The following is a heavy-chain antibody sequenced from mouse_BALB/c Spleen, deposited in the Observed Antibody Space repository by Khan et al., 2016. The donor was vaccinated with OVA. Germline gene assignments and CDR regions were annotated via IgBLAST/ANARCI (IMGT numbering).Heavy chain of an antibody. D-gene: IGHD2-3*01. CDR1: GFNITDYY. Sequence: VQLKQSGAELVRPWALVKLSCKASGFNITDYYRHWVKQRPEQGLVWIGRIDPENGDTIYDPKFQGKASITSDTSSNTAYLQLSSLTSEDTAVYYCARDGYSRGFAYWGQGTLVTVSA. J-gene: IGHJ3*01. CDR2: IDPENGDT. CDR3: ARDGYSRGFAY. V-gene: IGHV14-1*02.